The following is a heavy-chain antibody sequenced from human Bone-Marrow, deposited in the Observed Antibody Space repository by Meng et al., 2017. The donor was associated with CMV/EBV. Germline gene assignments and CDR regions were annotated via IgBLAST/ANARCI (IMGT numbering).Heavy chain of an antibody. Sequence: SETLSLTCTVSGGSIKSGDYFWSWIRQPPGKGLEWIGYIYYSGTTYYNPSLESRLSIAVDTSKNQFFLRLTSVTAADTAVYYCASLRFLEWLLKVSYYGKDVWVQGTTVTVS. CDR3: ASLRFLEWLLKVSYYGKDV. V-gene: IGHV4-30-4*01. CDR2: IYYSGTT. D-gene: IGHD3-3*01. CDR1: GGSIKSGDYF. J-gene: IGHJ6*02.